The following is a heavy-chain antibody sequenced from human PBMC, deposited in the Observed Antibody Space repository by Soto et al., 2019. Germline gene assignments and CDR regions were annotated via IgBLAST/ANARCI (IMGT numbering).Heavy chain of an antibody. V-gene: IGHV4-59*08. CDR1: GGSISSYY. CDR2: IHYTGST. CDR3: ARHDRSGWYVFDN. Sequence: SETLSLTCTVSGGSISSYYWSWIRQSPGKGLEWIGFIHYTGSTNYNPSLKSRVSISVDTSKNHFSLKLSSVTAADTAVYYCARHDRSGWYVFDNWGQGTQVTVS. D-gene: IGHD6-19*01. J-gene: IGHJ4*02.